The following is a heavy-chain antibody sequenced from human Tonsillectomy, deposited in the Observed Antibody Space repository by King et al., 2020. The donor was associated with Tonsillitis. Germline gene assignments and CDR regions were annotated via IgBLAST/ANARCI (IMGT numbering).Heavy chain of an antibody. CDR2: IKQDGSEK. J-gene: IGHJ4*02. CDR1: GFTFSNFW. CDR3: ARKIVVIISSVYYFDY. D-gene: IGHD3-22*01. V-gene: IGHV3-7*01. Sequence: VQLVESGGGLVQPGGSLRLSCAASGFTFSNFWMSWVRQAPGKGLEWVADIKQDGSEKYYVDSVKGRFTISRDNAKNLLYLQMNSLRGEDTAVYYCARKIVVIISSVYYFDYWGQGTLVTVSS.